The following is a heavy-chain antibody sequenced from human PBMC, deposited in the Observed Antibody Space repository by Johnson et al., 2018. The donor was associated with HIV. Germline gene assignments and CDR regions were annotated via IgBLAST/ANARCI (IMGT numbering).Heavy chain of an antibody. Sequence: QVQLVESGGGVVQPGRSLRLSCAASGFTFSSYAMHWVRQAPGKGLAWVAVISYDGSNKYYADSVKGRFTISRDNSKNTLYLQMNSLRAEDTAVYYCARDERWNYYDAFDIWGQVTMVTVSS. V-gene: IGHV3-30-3*01. D-gene: IGHD1-7*01. CDR1: GFTFSSYA. J-gene: IGHJ3*02. CDR2: ISYDGSNK. CDR3: ARDERWNYYDAFDI.